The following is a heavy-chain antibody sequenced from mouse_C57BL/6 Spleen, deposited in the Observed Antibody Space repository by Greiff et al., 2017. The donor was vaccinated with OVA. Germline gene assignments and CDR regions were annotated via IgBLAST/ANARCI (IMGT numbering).Heavy chain of an antibody. CDR3: AKGGYDSAWFAY. V-gene: IGHV1-55*01. D-gene: IGHD2-13*01. CDR1: GYTFTSYW. J-gene: IGHJ3*01. CDR2: IYPGSGST. Sequence: QVQLKQPGAELVKPGASVKMSCKASGYTFTSYWITWVKQRPGQGLEWIGDIYPGSGSTNYNEKFKSKATLTVDTSSSTAYMQLSSLTSEDSAVYYCAKGGYDSAWFAYWGQGTLVTVSA.